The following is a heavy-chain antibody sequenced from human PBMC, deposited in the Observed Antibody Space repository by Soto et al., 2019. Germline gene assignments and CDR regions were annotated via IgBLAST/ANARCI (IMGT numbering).Heavy chain of an antibody. CDR2: ISSSSSTI. CDR1: GFTFSSYS. V-gene: IGHV3-48*01. Sequence: EVQLVESGGGLVQPGRSLRLSCAASGFTFSSYSMNWVRQAPGKGLEWVSYISSSSSTIYYADSVKGRFTISRDNAKNSLYLQMNSLRAEDTAVYYCARTSDYGDSNNWFDPWGQGTLVTVSS. CDR3: ARTSDYGDSNNWFDP. J-gene: IGHJ5*02. D-gene: IGHD4-17*01.